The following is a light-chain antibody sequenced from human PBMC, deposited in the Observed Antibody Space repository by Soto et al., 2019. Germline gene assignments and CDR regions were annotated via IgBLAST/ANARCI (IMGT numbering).Light chain of an antibody. V-gene: IGKV2-28*01. Sequence: DIVMTQSPLSLPVTPGEPASISCRSSQNLLHSNGYNYVDWYLQKPGQSPQLLIYLGSTRASGVPDRFSGSGSGTDLTLRISRVEAGDVGVYYCMQARQTLMYTFGQGTKLEIK. J-gene: IGKJ2*01. CDR3: MQARQTLMYT. CDR1: QNLLHSNGYNY. CDR2: LGS.